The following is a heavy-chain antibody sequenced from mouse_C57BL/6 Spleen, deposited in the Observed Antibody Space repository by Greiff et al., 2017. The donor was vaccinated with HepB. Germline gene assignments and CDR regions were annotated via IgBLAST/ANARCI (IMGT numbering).Heavy chain of an antibody. Sequence: EVQGVESGGGLVKPGGSLKLSCAASGFTFSDYGMHWVRQAPENGLEWVAYISSGSSTIYYADTVKGRFTISRDNAKNTLFLQMTSLRSEDTAMYYCALTLYYYGSSSYYAMDYWGQGTSVTVSS. CDR2: ISSGSSTI. CDR3: ALTLYYYGSSSYYAMDY. V-gene: IGHV5-17*01. J-gene: IGHJ4*01. D-gene: IGHD1-1*01. CDR1: GFTFSDYG.